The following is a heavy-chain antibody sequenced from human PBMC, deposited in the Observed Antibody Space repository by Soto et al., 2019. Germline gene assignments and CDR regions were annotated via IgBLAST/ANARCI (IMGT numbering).Heavy chain of an antibody. CDR2: VYYTGTT. J-gene: IGHJ4*02. CDR3: ARMFAVVGGPFDY. CDR1: GGSISSGDYY. D-gene: IGHD3-16*01. Sequence: PSETLSLTCSVSGGSISSGDYYWSWIRQHPGKGLEWIGFVYYTGTTYYKPSLKSRVSISLETSKNQFSLNLRYVTAADTAVYYCARMFAVVGGPFDYWGQGALVTVS. V-gene: IGHV4-31*03.